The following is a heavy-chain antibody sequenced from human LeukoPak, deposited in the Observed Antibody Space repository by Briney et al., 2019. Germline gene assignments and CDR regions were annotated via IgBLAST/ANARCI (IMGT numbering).Heavy chain of an antibody. Sequence: GGSLRLSCAASGFTFSSYEMNWVRQAPGKGLEWVSCISSSGSTIYYADSVKGRFTISRDNAKNSLYLQMNSLRAEDTAVYYCARGFGELLWPNYYYYGMDVWGKGTTVTVSS. CDR3: ARGFGELLWPNYYYYGMDV. CDR1: GFTFSSYE. D-gene: IGHD3-10*01. CDR2: ISSSGSTI. V-gene: IGHV3-48*03. J-gene: IGHJ6*04.